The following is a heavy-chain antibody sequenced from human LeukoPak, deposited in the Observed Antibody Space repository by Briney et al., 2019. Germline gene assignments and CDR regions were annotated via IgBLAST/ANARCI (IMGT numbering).Heavy chain of an antibody. CDR3: ARGLIAWIGINAFDI. D-gene: IGHD3-10*01. Sequence: SETLSLTCTVSGGSISSGDYYWSWIRQPPGKGLEWIGDIYYSGSTYYNPSLKSRVTISVDTSKNQFSLKLSSVTAADTAVYYCARGLIAWIGINAFDIWGQGTMVTVSS. CDR1: GGSISSGDYY. CDR2: IYYSGST. J-gene: IGHJ3*02. V-gene: IGHV4-30-4*08.